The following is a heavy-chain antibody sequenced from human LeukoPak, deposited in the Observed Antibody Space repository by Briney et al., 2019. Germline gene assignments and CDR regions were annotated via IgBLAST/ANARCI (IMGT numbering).Heavy chain of an antibody. J-gene: IGHJ4*02. CDR2: FDPEDGET. V-gene: IGHV1-24*01. CDR1: GYTFTSYD. Sequence: ASVKVSCKASGYTFTSYDINWVRQAPGKGLEWMGGFDPEDGETIYAQKFQGRVTMTEDTSTDTAYMELSSLRSEDTAVYYCATDQGSFDYWGQGTLVTVSS. CDR3: ATDQGSFDY.